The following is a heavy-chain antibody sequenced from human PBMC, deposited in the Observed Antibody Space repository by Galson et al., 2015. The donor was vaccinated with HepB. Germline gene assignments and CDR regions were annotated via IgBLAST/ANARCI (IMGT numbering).Heavy chain of an antibody. V-gene: IGHV1-69*13. CDR1: GGTFSSYA. J-gene: IGHJ4*02. CDR3: ARQLNPYYFDY. CDR2: FIPIFGTA. Sequence: SVKVSCKASGGTFSSYAITWVRQAPGQGLEWMGGFIPIFGTANYAQKFQGRVTITADESTSTAYMELSSLRSEDTAVYYCARQLNPYYFDYWGQGTLVTVSS. D-gene: IGHD1-1*01.